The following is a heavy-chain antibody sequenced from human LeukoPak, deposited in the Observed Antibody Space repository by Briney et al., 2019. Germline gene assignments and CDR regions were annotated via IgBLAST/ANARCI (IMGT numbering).Heavy chain of an antibody. D-gene: IGHD3-22*01. CDR2: IYTSGST. V-gene: IGHV4-4*07. CDR3: ARSNYYYDSSGYYYYFDY. Sequence: KPSETLSLTCTVSGGSISSYYWSWIRQPAGKGLEWIGRIYTSGSTNYNPSLKSRVTMSVDTSKNQFSLKLSSVTAADTAVYYCARSNYYYDSSGYYYYFDYWGQGTLVTVSS. CDR1: GGSISSYY. J-gene: IGHJ4*02.